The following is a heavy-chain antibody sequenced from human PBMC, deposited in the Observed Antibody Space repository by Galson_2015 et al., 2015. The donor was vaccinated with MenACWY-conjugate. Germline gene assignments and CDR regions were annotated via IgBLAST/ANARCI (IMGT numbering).Heavy chain of an antibody. CDR2: LFPTNGDT. Sequence: SVKVSCKASGHTFTKYYLHWVRQAPGQAPEWMGILFPTNGDTAYAPKFQDKVTFTRDTSANTAYMELSTLTSEDTAVYYCARDGGLRFGELVPQDFWGQGSLVTGSS. D-gene: IGHD3-10*01. CDR3: ARDGGLRFGELVPQDF. CDR1: GHTFTKYY. J-gene: IGHJ4*02. V-gene: IGHV1-46*01.